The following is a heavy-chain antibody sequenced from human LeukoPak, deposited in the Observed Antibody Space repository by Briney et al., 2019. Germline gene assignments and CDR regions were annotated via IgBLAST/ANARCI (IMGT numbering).Heavy chain of an antibody. J-gene: IGHJ6*02. Sequence: PGGSLRLSCVASGVTLSNYAMSWARQAPGKGLEWVSGISSSGSGGNTYYADSVKGRFTISRDSSKNTLYLQMNSLRAEDTAVYYCARDQIIVATILDYYYGMDVWGQGTTVTVSS. CDR1: GVTLSNYA. CDR2: ISSSGSGGNT. D-gene: IGHD5-12*01. CDR3: ARDQIIVATILDYYYGMDV. V-gene: IGHV3-23*01.